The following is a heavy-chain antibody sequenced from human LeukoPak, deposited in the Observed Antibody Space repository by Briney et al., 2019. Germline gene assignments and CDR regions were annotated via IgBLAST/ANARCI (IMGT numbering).Heavy chain of an antibody. CDR3: ARAAGRKSSSGYFDY. CDR1: GGSISSYY. D-gene: IGHD6-19*01. Sequence: PSETLSLTCTVSGGSISSYYWSWIRQPPGKGLEWFGYIYYSGSTNYNPSLKSRVTISVDTSKNQFSLKLSSVTAADTAVYYCARAAGRKSSSGYFDYWGQGTLVTVSS. V-gene: IGHV4-59*01. J-gene: IGHJ4*02. CDR2: IYYSGST.